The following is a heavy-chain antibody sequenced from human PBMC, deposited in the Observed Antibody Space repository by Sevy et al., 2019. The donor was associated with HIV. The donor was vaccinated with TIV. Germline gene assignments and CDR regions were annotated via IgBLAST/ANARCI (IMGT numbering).Heavy chain of an antibody. V-gene: IGHV4-59*11. CDR3: ARGGALTYYDTTGFQNYFDS. CDR1: GGSISGHY. CDR2: IYDSGSS. J-gene: IGHJ4*02. Sequence: SETLSLTCAISGGSISGHYWGWIRQPPGKGLEWIAYIYDSGSSSYNPSLSGRVTISVDTSKNQFSLRLSSVTAADTAVYYCARGGALTYYDTTGFQNYFDSWGPGTLVTVSS. D-gene: IGHD3-22*01.